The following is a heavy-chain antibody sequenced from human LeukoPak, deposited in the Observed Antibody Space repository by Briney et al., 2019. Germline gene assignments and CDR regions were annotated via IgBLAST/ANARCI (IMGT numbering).Heavy chain of an antibody. CDR1: GFTLSSYA. V-gene: IGHV3-23*01. CDR2: ISASGADT. CDR3: AKQLDSGNFYPTGDDY. D-gene: IGHD3-10*01. Sequence: PGGSLRLSCAASGFTLSSYASSWVRQAPGKGLEWVSAISASGADTYYADSVKGRFTISRDTSKNTVYLQMNSLRDEGTAVYYCAKQLDSGNFYPTGDDYWGQGTLVTVSS. J-gene: IGHJ4*02.